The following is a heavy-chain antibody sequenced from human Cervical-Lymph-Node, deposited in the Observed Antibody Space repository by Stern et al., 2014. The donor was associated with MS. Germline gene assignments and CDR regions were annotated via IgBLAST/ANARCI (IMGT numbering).Heavy chain of an antibody. CDR1: GFTFSIYG. V-gene: IGHV3-30*18. D-gene: IGHD6-19*01. CDR3: AKDLPRYSSDWTQAFDN. J-gene: IGHJ4*02. Sequence: QVQLVQSGGGVVQPGKSLRLSCAASGFTFSIYGMHWVRQAPGKGLEWVATITYDGSETRYGESVKGRFTISRDNSKDTLFLQMESLKAGDTAMYYCAKDLPRYSSDWTQAFDNWGQGTLVTVSS. CDR2: ITYDGSET.